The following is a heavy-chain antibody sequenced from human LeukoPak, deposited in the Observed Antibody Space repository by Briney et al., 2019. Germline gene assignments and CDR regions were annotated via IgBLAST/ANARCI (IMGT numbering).Heavy chain of an antibody. CDR3: AREEFGFDY. J-gene: IGHJ4*02. V-gene: IGHV4-59*12. CDR2: IYYSGST. D-gene: IGHD2/OR15-2a*01. CDR1: GDSISSYY. Sequence: SETLSLTCTVSGDSISSYYWSWIRQPPGKGLEWIGYIYYSGSTNYNPSLKSRVTISVDTSKNQFSLKLSSVTAADTAVYYCAREEFGFDYWGQGTLVTVSS.